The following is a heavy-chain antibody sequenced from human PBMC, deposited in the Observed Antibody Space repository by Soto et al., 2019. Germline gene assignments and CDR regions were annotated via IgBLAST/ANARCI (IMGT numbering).Heavy chain of an antibody. Sequence: SVKVSCKASGGTFSSYAISWVRQAPGQGLEWMGGIIPIFGTANYAQKFQGRVTITADESTSTAYMELSSLRSEDTAVYYFARVKAIFGVVITPGKVGMDVWGQGTTVTVSS. J-gene: IGHJ6*02. CDR3: ARVKAIFGVVITPGKVGMDV. CDR2: IIPIFGTA. CDR1: GGTFSSYA. V-gene: IGHV1-69*13. D-gene: IGHD3-3*01.